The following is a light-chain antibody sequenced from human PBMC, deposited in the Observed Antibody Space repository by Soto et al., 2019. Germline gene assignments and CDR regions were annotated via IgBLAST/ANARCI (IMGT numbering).Light chain of an antibody. J-gene: IGLJ1*01. CDR2: DVS. CDR1: SSDVGGYTY. V-gene: IGLV2-14*03. Sequence: QSALTQPASVSGSLGQSITISCTGTSSDVGGYTYVSWYQQHPGKAPKLMIFDVSNRPSGVSTRFSGSKSGNTASLTISGLQAEDEADYFCGSYTSSNTDVVGTGTKLTVL. CDR3: GSYTSSNTDV.